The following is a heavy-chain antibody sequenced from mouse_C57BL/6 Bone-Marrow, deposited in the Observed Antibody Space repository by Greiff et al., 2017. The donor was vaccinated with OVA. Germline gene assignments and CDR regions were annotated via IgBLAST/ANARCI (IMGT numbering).Heavy chain of an antibody. CDR2: ISDGGSYT. CDR3: AREVWYYGSSYDFAY. J-gene: IGHJ3*01. V-gene: IGHV5-4*01. D-gene: IGHD1-1*01. CDR1: GFTFSSYA. Sequence: EVKLVESGGGLVKPGGSLKLSCAASGFTFSSYAMSWVRQTPEKRLEWVATISDGGSYTYSPDNVKGRFTISRDNAKNNLYLQMSHLKSEDTAMYYCAREVWYYGSSYDFAYWGQGTLVTVSA.